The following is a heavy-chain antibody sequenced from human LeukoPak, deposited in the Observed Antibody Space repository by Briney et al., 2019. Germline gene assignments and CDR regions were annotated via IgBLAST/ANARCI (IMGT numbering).Heavy chain of an antibody. Sequence: GASVKVSCKASGYTFTTYEIDWVRQAPGQGLEWMGWINPSSGDTGYAQKFQGRVTMTRDTSITTAYMELSSLISEDTAVYYCARGFSDYDGTDYAILKYWGQGTLVTVSS. J-gene: IGHJ4*02. D-gene: IGHD3-22*01. CDR1: GYTFTTYE. CDR2: INPSSGDT. CDR3: ARGFSDYDGTDYAILKY. V-gene: IGHV1-8*01.